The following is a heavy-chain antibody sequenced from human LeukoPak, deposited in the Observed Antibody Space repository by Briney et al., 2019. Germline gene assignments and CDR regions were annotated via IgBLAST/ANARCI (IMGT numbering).Heavy chain of an antibody. J-gene: IGHJ3*02. CDR1: GFTFSSYY. CDR3: ARYRTPMIRGVDAFDT. V-gene: IGHV3-21*01. D-gene: IGHD3-10*01. Sequence: GGSLRLSCAASGFTFSSYYMNWVRQAPGKGLEWVSSISSSSSYIYYADSVKGRFTISRDNAKNSLYLQMNSLRAEDTAVYYCARYRTPMIRGVDAFDTWGQGTMVTVSS. CDR2: ISSSSSYI.